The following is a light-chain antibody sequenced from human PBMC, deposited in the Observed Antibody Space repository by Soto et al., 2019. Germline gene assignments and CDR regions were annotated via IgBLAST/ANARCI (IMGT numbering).Light chain of an antibody. CDR2: DVS. J-gene: IGLJ3*02. CDR3: CSYAGSYTWV. Sequence: QSALTQPLSVSGSPGQSVTISCTGTSSDVGGYNYVSWYQQHQGKAPKLMIYDVSKRPSGVPNRFSGSKSGNTASLTISGLQAEDEGDYYCCSYAGSYTWVFGGGTKLTVL. V-gene: IGLV2-11*01. CDR1: SSDVGGYNY.